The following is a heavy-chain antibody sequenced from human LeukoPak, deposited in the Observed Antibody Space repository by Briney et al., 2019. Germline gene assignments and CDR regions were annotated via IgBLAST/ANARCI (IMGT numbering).Heavy chain of an antibody. Sequence: PSETLSLTCTVSGGSISSSSYYWGWIRQPPGKGLEWIGSIYYSGSTYYNPSLKSRVTISIDTSKNQFSLKLSSETAADTAVYYCARVEEGWFDPWGQGTLVTVSS. CDR3: ARVEEGWFDP. CDR1: GGSISSSSYY. CDR2: IYYSGST. J-gene: IGHJ5*02. V-gene: IGHV4-39*07.